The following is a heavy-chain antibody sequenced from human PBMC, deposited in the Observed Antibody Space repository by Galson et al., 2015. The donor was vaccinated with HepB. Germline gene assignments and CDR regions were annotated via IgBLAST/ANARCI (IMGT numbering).Heavy chain of an antibody. D-gene: IGHD7-27*01. CDR2: ISNDGREK. Sequence: SLRLSCAGSGFTFSSYEMHWVRQAPGSGLEWVAAISNDGREKYYADSVKGRFTISRDNSGNTLYLQMVGLRSEDAAVYHCARGPPDTGVPTNWFDPWGQGALVTVSS. CDR1: GFTFSSYE. CDR3: ARGPPDTGVPTNWFDP. V-gene: IGHV3-30*19. J-gene: IGHJ5*02.